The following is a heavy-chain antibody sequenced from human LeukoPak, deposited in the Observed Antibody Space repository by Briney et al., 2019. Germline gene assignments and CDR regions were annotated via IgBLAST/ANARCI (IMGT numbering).Heavy chain of an antibody. CDR2: ISGSGGST. CDR3: AKYRAMVGYFDY. D-gene: IGHD3-10*02. CDR1: GFTFSSYA. V-gene: IGHV3-23*01. Sequence: GGSLRLSCAASGFTFSSYAMSWIRQAPGKGLEWVSAISGSGGSTYYADSVKGRFTISRDNSQNTLYLQMYSLRAEDTAVYYCAKYRAMVGYFDYWPQGTLVSVSS. J-gene: IGHJ4*02.